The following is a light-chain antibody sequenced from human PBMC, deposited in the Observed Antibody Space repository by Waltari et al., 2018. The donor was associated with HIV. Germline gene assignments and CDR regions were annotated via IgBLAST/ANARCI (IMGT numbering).Light chain of an antibody. CDR2: KAP. V-gene: IGKV1-5*03. J-gene: IGKJ2*01. CDR1: QSVSTR. Sequence: DIQMTQSPSTLSASVGDRVTITCRASQSVSTRLAWYQQKPGKAPHHLIDKAPDLEGGVPSRFSGSGSGTEFTLTISSLQPDDFATYYCQQYYSCCTFGQGTKLEIK. CDR3: QQYYSCCT.